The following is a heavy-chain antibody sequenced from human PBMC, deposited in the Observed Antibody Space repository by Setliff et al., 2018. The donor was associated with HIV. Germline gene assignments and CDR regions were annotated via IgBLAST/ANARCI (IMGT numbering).Heavy chain of an antibody. Sequence: PGGSLRLSCAASGFTFDDYTMHWVRQAPGKGLEWVSIISWDGGNTYYADSVKGRFTISRVDSKSIAYLQMNSLKTEDTAVYYCTRGRDGYNWASVAFDIWGQGTMVTVSS. CDR1: GFTFDDYT. D-gene: IGHD5-12*01. CDR3: TRGRDGYNWASVAFDI. J-gene: IGHJ3*02. CDR2: ISWDGGNT. V-gene: IGHV3-43*01.